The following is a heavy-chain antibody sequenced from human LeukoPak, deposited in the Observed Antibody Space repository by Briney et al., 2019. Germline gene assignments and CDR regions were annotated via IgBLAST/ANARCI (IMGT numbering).Heavy chain of an antibody. D-gene: IGHD5-18*01. CDR1: GYSISSGYY. V-gene: IGHV4-38-2*02. CDR2: MYHTGRT. J-gene: IGHJ4*02. Sequence: SETLSLTCTVSGYSISSGYYWGWIRQPPGQGLEWIGSMYHTGRTYYNQSLKSRVTISVDMSKNQFSLKLSSVTAADTAVYYCARGRKYTSGYRVTELGSGYSDCWGQGTLVTVSS. CDR3: ARGRKYTSGYRVTELGSGYSDC.